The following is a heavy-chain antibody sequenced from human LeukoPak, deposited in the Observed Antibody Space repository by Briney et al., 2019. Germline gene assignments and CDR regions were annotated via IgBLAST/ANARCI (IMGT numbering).Heavy chain of an antibody. J-gene: IGHJ5*02. CDR2: ICYSVIT. V-gene: IGHV4-38-2*02. CDR3: ARGWQQQLVRGVGWFDP. Sequence: PSETLSLTCTVSAYSISSGYYWGWIRQPPGKGLEWIGSICYSVITYYNPSLKSRVAISVDTSKNQFSLKLSSVTAADTAVYYCARGWQQQLVRGVGWFDPWGQGTLVTVSS. D-gene: IGHD6-13*01. CDR1: AYSISSGYY.